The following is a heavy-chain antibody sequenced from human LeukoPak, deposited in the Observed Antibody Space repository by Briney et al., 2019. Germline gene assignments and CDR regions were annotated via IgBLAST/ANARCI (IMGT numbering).Heavy chain of an antibody. D-gene: IGHD3-22*01. Sequence: GGSLRLSCAASGFTVSSNYMSWVRQAPGKGLEWVSATGSNGVTYYADSVKGRFTISRDNSKNALYLQMNGLRADDTAVYYCGIRDTSDYYVFWGQGTLVTVSS. J-gene: IGHJ4*02. CDR2: TGSNGVT. CDR1: GFTVSSNY. CDR3: GIRDTSDYYVF. V-gene: IGHV3-53*01.